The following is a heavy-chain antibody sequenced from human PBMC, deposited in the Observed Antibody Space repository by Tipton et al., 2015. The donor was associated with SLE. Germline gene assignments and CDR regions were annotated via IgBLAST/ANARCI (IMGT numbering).Heavy chain of an antibody. CDR2: IYYSVTT. Sequence: TLSLTCTVSGASINSGDFYWSWIRQPPGKGLEWIGYIYYSVTTYYNPSLKSRLTISMDTSKNQFSLNLSSVTAADTAVYYCARVGAFDDSRWDHWGRGALVTVSS. CDR1: GASINSGDFY. CDR3: ARVGAFDDSRWDH. J-gene: IGHJ4*02. D-gene: IGHD3-22*01. V-gene: IGHV4-30-4*08.